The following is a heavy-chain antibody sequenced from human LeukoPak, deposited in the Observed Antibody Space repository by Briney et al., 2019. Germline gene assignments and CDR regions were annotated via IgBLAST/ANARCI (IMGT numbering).Heavy chain of an antibody. CDR3: ARDKGGYSGYVSFDY. CDR2: IIPIFGTA. D-gene: IGHD5-12*01. J-gene: IGHJ4*02. V-gene: IGHV1-69*06. CDR1: GGTFSSYA. Sequence: GSSVKVSCKASGGTFSSYAISWVRQAPGQGLEWMGGIIPIFGTANYAQKFQGRVTITADKSTGTAYVELSSLRSEDTAVYYCARDKGGYSGYVSFDYWGQGTLVTVSS.